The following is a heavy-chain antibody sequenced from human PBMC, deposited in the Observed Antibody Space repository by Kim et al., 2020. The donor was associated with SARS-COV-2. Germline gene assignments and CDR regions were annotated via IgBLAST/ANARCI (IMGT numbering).Heavy chain of an antibody. Sequence: WGSLILSFTSSLFTFTFYFITFFLQFPFNFLYFFSNINPNLILKFYFDSVNFLFTFSRDNAKNSVYLQMNSLRPEDTAVYYCARDDGFRSIDYWGQGILVTVSS. CDR3: ARDDGFRSIDY. CDR2: INPNLILK. J-gene: IGHJ4*02. D-gene: IGHD3-10*01. V-gene: IGHV3-7*01. CDR1: LFTFTFYF.